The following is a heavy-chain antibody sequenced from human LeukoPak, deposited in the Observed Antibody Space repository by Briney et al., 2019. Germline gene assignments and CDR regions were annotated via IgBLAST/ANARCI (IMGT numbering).Heavy chain of an antibody. CDR3: ATEDYYGSGYDF. J-gene: IGHJ4*02. CDR1: EFTFSTYW. V-gene: IGHV3-15*05. D-gene: IGHD3-10*01. Sequence: PGGPLRLSCAASEFTFSTYWMSWVRQAPGKGLEWVGRIKTIKEDGTTDYAAPVKGRFTISRDDSENTLYLQMKSLKTEDTAVYYCATEDYYGSGYDFWGQGTLVTVSS. CDR2: IKTIKEDGTT.